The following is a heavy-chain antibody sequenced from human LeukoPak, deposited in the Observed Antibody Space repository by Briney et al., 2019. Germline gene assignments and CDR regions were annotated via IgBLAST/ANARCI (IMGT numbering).Heavy chain of an antibody. CDR1: GFTFSSYW. CDR3: AKTYVDIYYYMDV. J-gene: IGHJ6*03. V-gene: IGHV3-74*01. Sequence: PGGSLRLSCAASGFTFSSYWMHWVRQAPGKGLVWVSRINSDGSSTSYADSVKGRFTISRDNSRNTLYLQMNSLRAEDTAVYYCAKTYVDIYYYMDVWGKGTTVTVSS. CDR2: INSDGSST. D-gene: IGHD3-16*01.